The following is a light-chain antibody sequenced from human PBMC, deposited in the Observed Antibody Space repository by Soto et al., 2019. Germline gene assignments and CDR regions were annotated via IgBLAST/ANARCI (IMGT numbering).Light chain of an antibody. CDR1: SSNIGNNY. CDR3: GTWDSSLSAVV. V-gene: IGLV1-51*01. J-gene: IGLJ2*01. Sequence: QSVLTQPPSVSAAPGQKVTISCSGSSSNIGNNYVSWYQQLPGTAPKLLIYDNNKRPSGIPDRFSGSKSGTSATLDITGLQTGDEADYYCGTWDSSLSAVVFGGGTKLT. CDR2: DNN.